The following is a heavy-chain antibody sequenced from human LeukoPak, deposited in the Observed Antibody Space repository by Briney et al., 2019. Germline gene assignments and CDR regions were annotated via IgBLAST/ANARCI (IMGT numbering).Heavy chain of an antibody. V-gene: IGHV1-18*01. CDR2: ISAYNGNT. Sequence: ASVKVSCKASGYTFTNCGISWLRQAPGQGLEWMGWISAYNGNTNYAQKVQGRVTMTTDTSTSTAYMELRSLRSDDTAVYYCASALIAVDGTSFDSWGQGTLVTVSS. CDR3: ASALIAVDGTSFDS. CDR1: GYTFTNCG. J-gene: IGHJ4*02. D-gene: IGHD6-19*01.